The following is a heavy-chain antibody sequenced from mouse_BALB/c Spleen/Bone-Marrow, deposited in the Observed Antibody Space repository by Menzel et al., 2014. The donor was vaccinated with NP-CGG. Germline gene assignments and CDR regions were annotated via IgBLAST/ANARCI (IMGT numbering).Heavy chain of an antibody. CDR3: TREGDSPFAY. Sequence: QVQLQQSGAELVKPGASVKLSCKASGYTFTSYYMYWVKQRPGQGLEWIGETNPSNGGTNVNEKFKSKATLTVDKSSSTAYMQLSSLTSEDSAVYYCTREGDSPFAYWGQGTLVTVSA. J-gene: IGHJ3*01. V-gene: IGHV1S81*02. CDR1: GYTFTSYY. CDR2: TNPSNGGT. D-gene: IGHD2-13*01.